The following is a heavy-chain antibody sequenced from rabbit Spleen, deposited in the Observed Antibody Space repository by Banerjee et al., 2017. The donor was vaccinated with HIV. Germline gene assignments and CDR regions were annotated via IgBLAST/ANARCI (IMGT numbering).Heavy chain of an antibody. D-gene: IGHD8-1*01. J-gene: IGHJ6*01. CDR1: GFDFSNYNF. Sequence: EQLEESGGGLVKPEGSLTLTCKASGFDFSNYNFMCWVRQAPGKGLEWIACIDSGSRDFTYSASWAQGRFTISKTSSTTVTLQMTSLTVADTATYFCARDTGSSFSTYGMDLWGQGTLVTVS. CDR3: ARDTGSSFSTYGMDL. CDR2: IDSGSRDFT. V-gene: IGHV1S45*01.